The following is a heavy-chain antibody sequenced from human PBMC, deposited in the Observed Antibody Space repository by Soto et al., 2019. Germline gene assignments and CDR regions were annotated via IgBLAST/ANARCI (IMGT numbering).Heavy chain of an antibody. CDR2: IIPIFGTA. J-gene: IGHJ3*02. V-gene: IGHV1-69*01. Sequence: QVQLVQSGAEVKKPGSSVKVSCKASGGTFSSYAISWVRQAPGQGLEWMGGIIPIFGTANYAQKFQGRVTITADESTSTAYMELSSLRSQDTAVHYCASYRYYDSSGYYYHAFDIWGQGTMVTVSS. CDR3: ASYRYYDSSGYYYHAFDI. CDR1: GGTFSSYA. D-gene: IGHD3-22*01.